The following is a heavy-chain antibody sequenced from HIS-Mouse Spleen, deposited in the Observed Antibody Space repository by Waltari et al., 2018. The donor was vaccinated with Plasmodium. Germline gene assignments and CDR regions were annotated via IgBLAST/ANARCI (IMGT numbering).Heavy chain of an antibody. CDR2: IDHSGST. CDR1: GYSISSGYY. CDR3: ARSLGIASSYWYFDL. J-gene: IGHJ2*01. V-gene: IGHV4-38-2*02. D-gene: IGHD2-15*01. Sequence: QVQLQESGPGLVKPSETQSLTCTVSGYSISSGYYWGWIRQPPGKGLEWIGSIDHSGSTYDNPALKSRVTISVDTSKNQFSLKLSSVTAADTAVYYCARSLGIASSYWYFDLWGRGTLVTVSS.